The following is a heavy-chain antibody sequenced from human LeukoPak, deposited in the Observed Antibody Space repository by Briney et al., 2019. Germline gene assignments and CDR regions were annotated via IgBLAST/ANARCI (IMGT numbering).Heavy chain of an antibody. J-gene: IGHJ6*02. D-gene: IGHD6-19*01. CDR3: ARGSSGWYYYYYGMDV. CDR1: GGSISSYY. CDR2: IYYSGST. V-gene: IGHV4-59*01. Sequence: SETLSLTCTVSGGSISSYYWSWIRQPPGKGLEWIGYIYYSGSTNYNPSLKSRVTISVDTSKNQFSLKLSSVTAADTAVYYCARGSSGWYYYYYGMDVWGQGTTVTVSS.